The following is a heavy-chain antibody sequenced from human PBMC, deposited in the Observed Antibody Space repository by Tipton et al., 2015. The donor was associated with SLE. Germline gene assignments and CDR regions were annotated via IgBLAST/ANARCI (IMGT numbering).Heavy chain of an antibody. Sequence: VQLVQSGGGLVQPGGSLRLSCAASGFTVSSNYMSWVRQAPGKGLEWVSVIYSGGSTYYADSVKGRFTISRDNSKNTLYLQMNSLRAEDTAVYYCARGSHSSYYYYGMDVWGQGTTVTVSS. CDR1: GFTVSSNY. D-gene: IGHD4-11*01. V-gene: IGHV3-53*04. CDR2: IYSGGST. J-gene: IGHJ6*02. CDR3: ARGSHSSYYYYGMDV.